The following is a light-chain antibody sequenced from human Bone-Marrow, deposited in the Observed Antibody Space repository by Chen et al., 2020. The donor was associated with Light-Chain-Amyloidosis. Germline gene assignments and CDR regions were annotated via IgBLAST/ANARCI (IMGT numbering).Light chain of an antibody. J-gene: IGLJ3*02. CDR3: QVWDRSSDCPV. CDR1: NIGSTS. CDR2: DDS. V-gene: IGLV3-21*02. Sequence: SYVLTQPSSVSVAPGQPATIACGGNNIGSTSVHWYQQTPGQAPLLVVYDDSDRPSGIPERLSGSNSGNTATLTISRVEAGDEADYYCQVWDRSSDCPVFGGGTKLTVL.